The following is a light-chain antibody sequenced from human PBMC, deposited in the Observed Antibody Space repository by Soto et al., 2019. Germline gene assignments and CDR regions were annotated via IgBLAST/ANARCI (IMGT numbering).Light chain of an antibody. Sequence: DIQMTQSPSSVSASVGDTVTITCRASQDISRWLAWFQQKPGRAPKLLLYAASSLQSGVPSRFSGSGSGADFTLTISSLQPEDFATYYCQQAHSFPLTFGGGTKVEIK. CDR2: AAS. J-gene: IGKJ4*01. V-gene: IGKV1-12*01. CDR3: QQAHSFPLT. CDR1: QDISRW.